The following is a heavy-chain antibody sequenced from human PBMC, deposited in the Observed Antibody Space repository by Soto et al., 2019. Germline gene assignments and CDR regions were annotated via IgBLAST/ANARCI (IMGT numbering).Heavy chain of an antibody. J-gene: IGHJ4*02. V-gene: IGHV4-30-4*01. CDR3: ARVYGRGDYFDF. Sequence: QVQLQESGPGLVKPSQTLSLTCTVSGTTISSGDHYWSWIRQAPGKGLEWIGYMYYTGKTYYNTSLQSRVTLSVDTSKNQFSLKMTSLTAADTAMSFRARVYGRGDYFDFWGRGTLVSVSS. CDR2: MYYTGKT. D-gene: IGHD1-26*01. CDR1: GTTISSGDHY.